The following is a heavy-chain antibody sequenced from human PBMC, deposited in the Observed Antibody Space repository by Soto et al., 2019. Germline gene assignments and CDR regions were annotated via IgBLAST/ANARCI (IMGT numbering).Heavy chain of an antibody. J-gene: IGHJ6*03. CDR3: ARDRGVAPPVAGNTHYYYYMDV. CDR1: GYSFTNYG. V-gene: IGHV1-18*01. D-gene: IGHD6-19*01. Sequence: QDQLVQSGGEVKKPGASVKVSCKASGYSFTNYGITWVRQAPGHGFEWMGWISAYNGDTNYAQKLQGRVTMTTDASTSTAYLELTSLRSDDTAVYYCARDRGVAPPVAGNTHYYYYMDVWGKGTTVTVSS. CDR2: ISAYNGDT.